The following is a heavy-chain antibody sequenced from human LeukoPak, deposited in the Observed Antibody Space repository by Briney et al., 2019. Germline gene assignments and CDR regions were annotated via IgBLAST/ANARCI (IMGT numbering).Heavy chain of an antibody. J-gene: IGHJ4*02. CDR1: GRSISSYY. Sequence: SETLSLTCTVAGRSISSYYWSWIRQPPGKGLEWIGYIYYSGSTNYNPSLKSRVTISVDTSKNQFSLKLSSVTAADTAVYYCARHNAHFDYWGQGTLVTVSS. CDR2: IYYSGST. CDR3: ARHNAHFDY. D-gene: IGHD1-14*01. V-gene: IGHV4-59*01.